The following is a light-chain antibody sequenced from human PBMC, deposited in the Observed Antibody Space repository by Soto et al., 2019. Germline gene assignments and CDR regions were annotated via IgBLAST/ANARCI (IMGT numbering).Light chain of an antibody. Sequence: QSALTQPASVSGSPGQSITISCTGSSSDVGGYNFVSWYQQHPGKAPKLMIYEVSNRPSGVANLFSGSKSGNTASLAISGLQADDEDDYYCSSYASSTIVVFGGGTKLTVL. CDR1: SSDVGGYNF. V-gene: IGLV2-14*01. CDR2: EVS. J-gene: IGLJ2*01. CDR3: SSYASSTIVV.